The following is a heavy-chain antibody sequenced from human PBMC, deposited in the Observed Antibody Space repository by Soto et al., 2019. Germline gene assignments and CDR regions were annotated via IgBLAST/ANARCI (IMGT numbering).Heavy chain of an antibody. J-gene: IGHJ4*02. CDR2: INHSGST. CDR3: ARTKNYFDY. CDR1: GGSFCGYY. D-gene: IGHD2-8*01. Sequence: PSETLSLTCAVYGGSFCGYYWSWIRQPPGKGLEWIGEINHSGSTNYNPSLKSRVTISVDTSKNQFSLKLSSVTAADTAVYYCARTKNYFDYWGQGTLVTVSS. V-gene: IGHV4-34*01.